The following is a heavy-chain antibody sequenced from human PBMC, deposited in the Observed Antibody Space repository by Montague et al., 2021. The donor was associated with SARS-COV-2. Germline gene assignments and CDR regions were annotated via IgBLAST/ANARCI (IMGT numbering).Heavy chain of an antibody. Sequence: TLSLTCTVSGGSISSGSYYWNWNRQPSGKGLEWIGRIYTSGSTXYNPSLKSRVTISVDTSKNQFSLKLSSVTAADTAVYYCARESLHLTGYYNDYFDYWGQGTLVTVSS. CDR1: GGSISSGSYY. CDR3: ARESLHLTGYYNDYFDY. V-gene: IGHV4-61*02. CDR2: IYTSGST. J-gene: IGHJ4*02. D-gene: IGHD3-9*01.